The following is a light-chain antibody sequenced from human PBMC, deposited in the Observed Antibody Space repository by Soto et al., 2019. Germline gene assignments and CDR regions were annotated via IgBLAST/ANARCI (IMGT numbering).Light chain of an antibody. Sequence: QSVLTQPASVSGSPGQSVTISCTGTSSDVGGYNYVSWYQQHPGKAPKLMIYDVSNRHSGVSNRFSGSKSGYTASLTISGLQAEDEADYYCSSYTSSNTYVFGTGTKVTVL. CDR1: SSDVGGYNY. CDR3: SSYTSSNTYV. V-gene: IGLV2-14*03. CDR2: DVS. J-gene: IGLJ1*01.